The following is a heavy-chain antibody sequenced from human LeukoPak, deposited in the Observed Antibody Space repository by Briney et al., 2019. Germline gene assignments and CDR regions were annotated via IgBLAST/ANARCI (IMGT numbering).Heavy chain of an antibody. CDR2: ILHSGDT. J-gene: IGHJ4*02. Sequence: PSGTLSLTCAVSGGSISRSNWWSWVRQPPGKGLEWIGDILHSGDTNYNVSLRSRLTISLDKSRNQFSLQLSSVTTADTAVYYCAGYNIPYTFEFWGPGTVVTVSS. CDR3: AGYNIPYTFEF. CDR1: GGSISRSNW. D-gene: IGHD1-14*01. V-gene: IGHV4-4*02.